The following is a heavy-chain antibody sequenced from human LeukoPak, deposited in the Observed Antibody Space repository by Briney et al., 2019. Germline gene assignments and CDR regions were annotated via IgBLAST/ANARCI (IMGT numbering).Heavy chain of an antibody. D-gene: IGHD6-19*01. CDR2: VSGSGGST. V-gene: IGHV3-23*01. CDR3: AKTGSSGWYYFDY. CDR1: GFTFSSYA. Sequence: GGSLRLSCAASGFTFSSYAMSWVRQAPGKGLEWVSTVSGSGGSTYYADSVKGRFTISRDNSKNTLYLQMNSLRADDTAVYYCAKTGSSGWYYFDYWGQGTLVTVSS. J-gene: IGHJ4*02.